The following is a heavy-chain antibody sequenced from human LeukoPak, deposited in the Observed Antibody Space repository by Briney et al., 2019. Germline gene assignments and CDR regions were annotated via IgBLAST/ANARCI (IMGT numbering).Heavy chain of an antibody. D-gene: IGHD1-26*01. CDR2: IKQDGSEK. Sequence: SGGPLRLPCAASGFPFSSHWMTGVAQAPGKGLEWVANIKQDGSEKYFLDSVKGRFTISRDNAKNSVYLQMNSLRAEDTAVYYCGRHGDGATIEYWGQGTLVTVSS. CDR3: GRHGDGATIEY. V-gene: IGHV3-7*01. J-gene: IGHJ4*02. CDR1: GFPFSSHW.